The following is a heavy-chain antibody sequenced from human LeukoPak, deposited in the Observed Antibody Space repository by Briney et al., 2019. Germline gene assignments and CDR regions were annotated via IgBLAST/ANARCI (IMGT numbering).Heavy chain of an antibody. J-gene: IGHJ4*02. D-gene: IGHD6-13*01. V-gene: IGHV4-4*07. CDR1: GGSIRGHY. CDR2: IYVTGST. Sequence: SETLSLTCTVSGGSIRGHYWNWIRQPAGKGLEWIGRIYVTGSTDYNPSLKSRVTMSVDTSKNQFTLKLTSVTAADTAVYYCARGAFDSSSPLDYWGQGTLVTVSS. CDR3: ARGAFDSSSPLDY.